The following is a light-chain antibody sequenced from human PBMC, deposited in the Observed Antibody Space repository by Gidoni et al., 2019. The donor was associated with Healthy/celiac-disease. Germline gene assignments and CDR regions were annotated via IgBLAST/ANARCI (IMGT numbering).Light chain of an antibody. CDR2: GAS. CDR3: QQYGSSPRT. CDR1: QSVSSSY. V-gene: IGKV3-20*01. Sequence: EIVLTQSPGTLSLSPGERATLSCRASQSVSSSYLAWYQQKPGQAPRLLIYGASSRATGIPDRFSGSGSGTDFTLTISRLEPEDFAVYYCQQYGSSPRTFGQXTKLEIQ. J-gene: IGKJ2*01.